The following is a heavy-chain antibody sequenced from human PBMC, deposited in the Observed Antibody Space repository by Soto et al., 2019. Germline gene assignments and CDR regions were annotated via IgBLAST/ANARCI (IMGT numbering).Heavy chain of an antibody. CDR2: IYYSGST. CDR1: GGSMSSYY. Sequence: SETLSLTCTVSGGSMSSYYWRWLRQPPGKELEWIGYIYYSGSTNYNPSLKSRVTTSVGTPKNQFSLKLSSVTAADTAVYYCARRGYGPGFPYYYGMDVWGQGTTVTVSS. D-gene: IGHD3-10*01. V-gene: IGHV4-59*01. J-gene: IGHJ6*02. CDR3: ARRGYGPGFPYYYGMDV.